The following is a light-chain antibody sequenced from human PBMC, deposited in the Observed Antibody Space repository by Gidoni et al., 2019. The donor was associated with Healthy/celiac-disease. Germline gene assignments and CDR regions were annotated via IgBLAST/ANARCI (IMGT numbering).Light chain of an antibody. CDR2: YDS. CDR3: QVWDSSSDHWV. J-gene: IGLJ3*02. CDR1: NIGSKS. Sequence: SYVLTQPPSVSVAPGNTARITCGGNNIGSKSVHWYQQKPGQAPVLVIYYDSDRPSGIPERFSGYNSGNTATLTISRVEAGDEADYYCQVWDSSSDHWVFGGGTKLTVL. V-gene: IGLV3-21*04.